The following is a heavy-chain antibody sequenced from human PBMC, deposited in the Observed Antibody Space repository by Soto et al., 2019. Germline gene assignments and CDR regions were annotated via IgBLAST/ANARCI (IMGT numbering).Heavy chain of an antibody. Sequence: SETPVPHLRCLWWVLQWLPLDLDPPAPDRGLEWIGEITHRGSPNYNPSLKSRVSISVDTSKNQFSLDLRSVTAADTAVYYCARIPGSDYSDPLDYWGQGTLVTVSS. J-gene: IGHJ4*02. V-gene: IGHV4-34*01. CDR1: WVLQWLP. CDR3: ARIPGSDYSDPLDY. D-gene: IGHD4-17*01. CDR2: ITHRGSP.